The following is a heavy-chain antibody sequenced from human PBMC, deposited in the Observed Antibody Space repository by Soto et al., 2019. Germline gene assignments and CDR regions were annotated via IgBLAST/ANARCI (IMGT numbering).Heavy chain of an antibody. J-gene: IGHJ6*03. CDR2: ISSSSSYI. Sequence: EVQLVESGGGLVKPGGSLRLSCAASGFTFSSYSMNWVRQAPGKGLEWVSSISSSSSYIYYADSVKGRFTISRDNAKNSLYLQMNSLRAEDTAVYYCARDDFLGVIAARPGYYYYMDVWGKGTTVTVSS. D-gene: IGHD6-6*01. CDR3: ARDDFLGVIAARPGYYYYMDV. V-gene: IGHV3-21*01. CDR1: GFTFSSYS.